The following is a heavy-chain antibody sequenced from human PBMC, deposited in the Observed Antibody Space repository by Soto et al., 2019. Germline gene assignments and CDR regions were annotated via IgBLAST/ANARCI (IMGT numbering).Heavy chain of an antibody. J-gene: IGHJ6*02. CDR2: INAGNGNT. Sequence: ASVKVSCKASGYTFTSYAMHWVRQAPGQRLEWMGWINAGNGNTKYSQKFQGRVTITRDTSASTAYMELSSLRSEDTAVYYCARVCSSTSCYAGQGYYYGMDVWGQGTTVTVSS. V-gene: IGHV1-3*01. D-gene: IGHD2-2*01. CDR1: GYTFTSYA. CDR3: ARVCSSTSCYAGQGYYYGMDV.